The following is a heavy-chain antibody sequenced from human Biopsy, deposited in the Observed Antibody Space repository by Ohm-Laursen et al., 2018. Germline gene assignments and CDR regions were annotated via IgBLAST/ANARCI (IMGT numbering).Heavy chain of an antibody. J-gene: IGHJ2*01. CDR3: ARDRGYYSDRTVPGYFDL. CDR1: GDSISSYY. CDR2: VYYTGST. Sequence: GTLSLTCPVSGDSISSYYWSWIRQPPGKGLEWIGYVYYTGSTDYNPSLQSRVTISVDTSKNHFSLRLRSMTPADTAMYYCARDRGYYSDRTVPGYFDLWGRGTLATVSS. V-gene: IGHV4-59*01. D-gene: IGHD3-22*01.